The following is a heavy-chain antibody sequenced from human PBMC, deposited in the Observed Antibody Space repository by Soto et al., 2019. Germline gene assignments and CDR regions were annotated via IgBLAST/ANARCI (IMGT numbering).Heavy chain of an antibody. J-gene: IGHJ3*02. D-gene: IGHD3-10*01. Sequence: GGSLRLSCAASGFTFSNAWMSWVRQAPGKGLEWVGRIKSKTDGGTTDYAAPVKGRFTISRDDSKNTLYLQMNSLKTEDTAVYYCTTDPFGEPDAFDIWGQGTMVTVSS. CDR1: GFTFSNAW. V-gene: IGHV3-15*01. CDR2: IKSKTDGGTT. CDR3: TTDPFGEPDAFDI.